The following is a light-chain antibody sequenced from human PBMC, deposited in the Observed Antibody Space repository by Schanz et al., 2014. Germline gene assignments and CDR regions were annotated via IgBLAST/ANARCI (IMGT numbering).Light chain of an antibody. V-gene: IGLV2-14*03. CDR1: SSDVGGYNY. CDR3: SSYTSSSNWV. CDR2: DVS. J-gene: IGLJ3*02. Sequence: QSALTQPASVSGSPGQSITISCTGTSSDVGGYNYVSWYQQHPGEAPKLMIYDVSNRPSGVSNRFSGSKSGNTASLTISGLQAEDEADYYCSSYTSSSNWVFGGGTKLTVL.